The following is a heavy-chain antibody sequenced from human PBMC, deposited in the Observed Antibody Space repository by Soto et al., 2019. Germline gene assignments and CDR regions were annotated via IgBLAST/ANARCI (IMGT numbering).Heavy chain of an antibody. D-gene: IGHD2-2*01. Sequence: PGGSLRLSCAASGFTFASYALSWVRQAPGKGLEWVSAISGSGVSTYYADSVKGRFTISRDNSKNTLSLQMNSLRAEDTAVYYCAQASQPGRIVVVSSAPLAYWGQGALVTVSS. CDR3: AQASQPGRIVVVSSAPLAY. V-gene: IGHV3-23*01. J-gene: IGHJ4*02. CDR1: GFTFASYA. CDR2: ISGSGVST.